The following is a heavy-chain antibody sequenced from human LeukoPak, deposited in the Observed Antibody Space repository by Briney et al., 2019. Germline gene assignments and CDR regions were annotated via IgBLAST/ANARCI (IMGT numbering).Heavy chain of an antibody. CDR2: INPSGATT. CDR1: GYTFTSYY. CDR3: ARVGKRDAFDI. Sequence: ASVKVSCKASGYTFTSYYMHWVRQAPGQGLEWMGIINPSGATTSFAQKFQGRVTMTTDTSTSTTYMELRSLRSDDTAVYYCARVGKRDAFDIWGQGTMVTVSS. V-gene: IGHV1-46*01. J-gene: IGHJ3*02. D-gene: IGHD1-14*01.